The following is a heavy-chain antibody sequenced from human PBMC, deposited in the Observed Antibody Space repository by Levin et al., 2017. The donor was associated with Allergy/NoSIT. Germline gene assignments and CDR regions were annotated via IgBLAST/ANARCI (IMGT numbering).Heavy chain of an antibody. V-gene: IGHV3-9*01. CDR2: ISWNSGSI. Sequence: SLKISCAASGFTFDDYAMHWVRQAPGKGLEWVSGISWNSGSIGYADSVKGRFTISRDNAKNSLYLQMNSLRAEDTALYYCAKESGYYYYYMDVWGKGTTVTVSS. J-gene: IGHJ6*03. CDR3: AKESGYYYYYMDV. CDR1: GFTFDDYA. D-gene: IGHD6-25*01.